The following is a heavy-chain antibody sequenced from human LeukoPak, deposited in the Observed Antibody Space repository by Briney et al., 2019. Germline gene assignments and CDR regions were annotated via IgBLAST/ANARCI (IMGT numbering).Heavy chain of an antibody. CDR1: GGSISSSSYY. V-gene: IGHV4-39*01. Sequence: SETLSLTCTVSGGSISSSSYYWGWIRQPPGKGLEWIGSIYYSGSTYYHPSLKSRVTISVDTSKNLFSLMLSSVTAADTAVYYCARHANLWSGYIPPFDYWGQGTLVTVSS. CDR2: IYYSGST. J-gene: IGHJ4*02. CDR3: ARHANLWSGYIPPFDY. D-gene: IGHD3-3*01.